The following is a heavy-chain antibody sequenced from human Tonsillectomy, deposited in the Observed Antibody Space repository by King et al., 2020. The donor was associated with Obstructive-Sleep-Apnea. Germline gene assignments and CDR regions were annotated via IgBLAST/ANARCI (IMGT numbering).Heavy chain of an antibody. CDR2: MSSSSNTI. J-gene: IGHJ6*02. V-gene: IGHV3-48*04. CDR3: ATHYYNSGSYYITYGMDV. CDR1: GFTFSSYS. D-gene: IGHD3-10*01. Sequence: VQLVESGGGLVQPGGSLRLSCAASGFTFSSYSINWVRQAPGKGLEWVSYMSSSSNTIYYADSVKGRFTISRDNAKKSLYLQMNSLRAEDTAVYYCATHYYNSGSYYITYGMDVWGQGTTVTVSS.